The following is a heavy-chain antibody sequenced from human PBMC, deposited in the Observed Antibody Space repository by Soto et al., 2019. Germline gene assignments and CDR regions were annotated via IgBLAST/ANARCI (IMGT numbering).Heavy chain of an antibody. V-gene: IGHV3-7*03. CDR3: ARDRAPHYDFWSGYYRYWFDP. CDR1: GFTCSSYW. D-gene: IGHD3-3*01. Sequence: GGALRLSCAASGFTCSSYWMSWVRQSPGKGLEWVANIKQDGSEKYYVDSVKGRFTISRDNAKNSLYLQMNSLRAEDTAVYYCARDRAPHYDFWSGYYRYWFDPWGQGTMVTV. CDR2: IKQDGSEK. J-gene: IGHJ5*02.